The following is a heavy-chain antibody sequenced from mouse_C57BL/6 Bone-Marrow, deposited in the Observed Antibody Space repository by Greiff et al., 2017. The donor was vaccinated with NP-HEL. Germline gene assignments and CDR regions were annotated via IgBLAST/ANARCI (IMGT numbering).Heavy chain of an antibody. Sequence: EVQRVESGGGLVQPKGSLKLSCAASGFSFNTYAMNWVRQAPGKGLEWVARIRSKSNNYATYYADSVKDRFTISRDDSESMLYLQMNNLKTEDTAMYYCVRSNYDYAMDYWGQGTSVTVSS. CDR2: IRSKSNNYAT. D-gene: IGHD2-5*01. J-gene: IGHJ4*01. CDR1: GFSFNTYA. CDR3: VRSNYDYAMDY. V-gene: IGHV10-1*01.